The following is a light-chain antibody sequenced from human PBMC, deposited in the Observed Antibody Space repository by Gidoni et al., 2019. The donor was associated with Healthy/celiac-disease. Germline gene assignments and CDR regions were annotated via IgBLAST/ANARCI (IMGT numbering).Light chain of an antibody. CDR1: QSISSY. J-gene: IGKJ4*01. Sequence: DIQITQSPSSLSASVGDRVTITCRASQSISSYLNWYQQKPGKAPKLLIYAASSLQSGVPSRFSGSGSGTEFTLTISSLQPEDFTTYYCQQSYSTPLFGGGTKVEIK. CDR2: AAS. V-gene: IGKV1-39*01. CDR3: QQSYSTPL.